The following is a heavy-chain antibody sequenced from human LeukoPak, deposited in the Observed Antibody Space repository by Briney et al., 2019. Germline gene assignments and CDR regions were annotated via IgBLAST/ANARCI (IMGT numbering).Heavy chain of an antibody. J-gene: IGHJ4*02. D-gene: IGHD3-10*01. V-gene: IGHV3-23*01. CDR2: ISGSGGST. Sequence: GGSLRLSCAASGFTFRYYAMSWVRQAPGKGLEWVSLISGSGGSTDYADSVKGRFTISRDTSKNTLYLQVNSLRAEDTAVYYCAKGGGVISYYFDYWGQGTLVTVSS. CDR3: AKGGGVISYYFDY. CDR1: GFTFRYYA.